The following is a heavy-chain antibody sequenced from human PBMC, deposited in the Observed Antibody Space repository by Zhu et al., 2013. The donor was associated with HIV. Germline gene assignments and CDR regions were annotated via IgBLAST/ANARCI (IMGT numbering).Heavy chain of an antibody. J-gene: IGHJ4*02. CDR3: AKDIDSSGPDY. V-gene: IGHV3-30*18. CDR2: ISYDGSNK. D-gene: IGHD3-22*01. CDR1: GFTFSSYG. Sequence: VQLVESGGGVVQPGRSLRLSCAASGFTFSSYGMHWVRQAPGKGLEWVAVISYDGSNKYYADSVKGRFTISRDNSKNTLYLQMNSLRAEDTAVYYCAKDIDSSGPDYWGQGTLVTVSS.